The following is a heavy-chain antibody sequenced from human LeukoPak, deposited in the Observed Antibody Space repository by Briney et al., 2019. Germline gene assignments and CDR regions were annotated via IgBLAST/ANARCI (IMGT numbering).Heavy chain of an antibody. Sequence: GGSLRLSCAASGFTVSSNYMSWVRQAPGKGLEWVSIIYSGGSTYYADSVKGRFTISRDTSKNTQYLQMNSLRAEDTAVYYCAREVGATRGLDPWGQGTLVTVSS. J-gene: IGHJ5*02. CDR1: GFTVSSNY. CDR3: AREVGATRGLDP. D-gene: IGHD1-26*01. V-gene: IGHV3-53*01. CDR2: IYSGGST.